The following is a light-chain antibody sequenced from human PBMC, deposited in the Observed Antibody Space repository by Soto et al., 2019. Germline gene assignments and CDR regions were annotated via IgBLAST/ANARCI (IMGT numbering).Light chain of an antibody. Sequence: EIVLTQSPGTLSLSPGERATLSCRASQSVSSSYLAWYQQNPGQAPRLLIYGASSRATGIPDRFSGSGSGTDFTLTISRLEPEDFALYHCQQYGSSPRTFGQGTKVEN. J-gene: IGKJ1*01. V-gene: IGKV3-20*01. CDR1: QSVSSSY. CDR3: QQYGSSPRT. CDR2: GAS.